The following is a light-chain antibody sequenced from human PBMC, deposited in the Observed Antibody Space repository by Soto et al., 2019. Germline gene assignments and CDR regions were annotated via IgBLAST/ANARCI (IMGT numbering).Light chain of an antibody. CDR2: EVS. CDR1: STDVGSYKY. V-gene: IGLV2-14*01. J-gene: IGLJ1*01. Sequence: QSALAQPASVSGSPGQSITISCTGTSTDVGSYKYVSWYQQHPGKAPKLMIYEVSNRPSGVSNRFSGSKSGNTASLTISGIQAEDEADYYCSSFTSSSTLVFGTGTKVTV. CDR3: SSFTSSSTLV.